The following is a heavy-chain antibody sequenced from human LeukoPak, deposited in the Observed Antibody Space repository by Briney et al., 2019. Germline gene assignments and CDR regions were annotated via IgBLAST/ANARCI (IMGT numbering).Heavy chain of an antibody. V-gene: IGHV5-51*01. CDR3: ARRQGCSSTSCPPDS. CDR2: IYPGDSDT. CDR1: GYSFTTYW. D-gene: IGHD2-2*01. Sequence: GESLKISCRGSGYSFTTYWIGWERQMPGKGLEWMGIIYPGDSDTRYSPSFQGQVTMSADKSINTAYLQWSSLKAFDTAMYYCARRQGCSSTSCPPDSWGQGTLVTVSS. J-gene: IGHJ4*02.